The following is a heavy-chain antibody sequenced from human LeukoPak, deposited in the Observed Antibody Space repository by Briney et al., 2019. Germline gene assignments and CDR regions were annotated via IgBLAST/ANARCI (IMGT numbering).Heavy chain of an antibody. V-gene: IGHV3-30*04. J-gene: IGHJ4*02. CDR2: TSYDGSKK. D-gene: IGHD1-26*01. CDR3: ARDRSGTYSVDY. Sequence: GGSLRLSCAASGFTFTSHGMHWVRQAPGKGLEWVADTSYDGSKKDYADSVKGRFTISRDDSENTVYLQMNSLRTEDTAVYYCARDRSGTYSVDYWGLGTLVPISS. CDR1: GFTFTSHG.